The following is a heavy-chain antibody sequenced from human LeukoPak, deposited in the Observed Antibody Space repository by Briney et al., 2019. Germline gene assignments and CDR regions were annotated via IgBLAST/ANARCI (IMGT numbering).Heavy chain of an antibody. CDR1: GCTFSIYA. CDR3: ARAPIAVAGNNYYYYMDV. Sequence: SVNVSCKSSGCTFSIYAISWVRQAPGQGLELMGGIIPIFGTANYAQKVQGRVTITADESTSTAYMELSSLRSEDTAVYYCARAPIAVAGNNYYYYMDVWGKGTTVTVSS. CDR2: IIPIFGTA. V-gene: IGHV1-69*13. D-gene: IGHD6-19*01. J-gene: IGHJ6*03.